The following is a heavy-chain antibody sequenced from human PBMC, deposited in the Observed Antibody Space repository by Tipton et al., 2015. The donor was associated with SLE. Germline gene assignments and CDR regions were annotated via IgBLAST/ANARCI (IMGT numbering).Heavy chain of an antibody. CDR3: ARLGRRGGNWYFDL. Sequence: TLSLTCTVSGGSIISDYWSWIRQPPGKGLEWIGWIYYSGTTNYNPSLKSRITISVDTSKNQFSLKLNSVTAADTAAYYCARLGRRGGNWYFDLWGRGTLVTVSS. CDR1: GGSIISDY. J-gene: IGHJ2*01. V-gene: IGHV4-59*08. D-gene: IGHD3-16*01. CDR2: IYYSGTT.